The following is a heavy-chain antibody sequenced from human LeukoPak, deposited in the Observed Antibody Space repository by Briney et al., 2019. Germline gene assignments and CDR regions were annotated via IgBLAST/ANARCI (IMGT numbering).Heavy chain of an antibody. V-gene: IGHV3-21*01. J-gene: IGHJ4*02. CDR2: ISISNSYI. CDR3: ARVEAAAVHLNY. Sequence: GGSLRLSCAASGFTFSSYSMNWVRQAPGKGLEWVSSISISNSYIYYADSVKGRFTISRDNAKNSLYLQMNSLRAEDTAVYYCARVEAAAVHLNYWGQGTLVTVSS. CDR1: GFTFSSYS. D-gene: IGHD6-13*01.